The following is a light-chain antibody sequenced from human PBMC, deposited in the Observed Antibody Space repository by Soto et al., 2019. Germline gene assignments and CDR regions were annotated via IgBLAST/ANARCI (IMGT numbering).Light chain of an antibody. Sequence: EIVMTQSPATLSVSPGERATLSCRASQSVSSNLAWYHQRPGQAPRLLIYDASTRATGVPARFSGTGSGTEFTLTISGLHSEGVAVYYCQQYHTWSTSGQGTKVEIK. CDR2: DAS. V-gene: IGKV3-15*01. CDR3: QQYHTWST. J-gene: IGKJ1*01. CDR1: QSVSSN.